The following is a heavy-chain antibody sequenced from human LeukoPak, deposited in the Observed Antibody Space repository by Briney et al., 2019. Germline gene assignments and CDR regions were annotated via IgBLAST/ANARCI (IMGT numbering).Heavy chain of an antibody. V-gene: IGHV3-23*01. J-gene: IGHJ4*02. Sequence: GGSLRLSCAASGFTFSSYGMSWVRQAPGKGLEWVSAISGSGVSTYYADSVKGRFTISRDNSKNTLYLQMNSLRAEDTAVYYCARHVDTAMVNFWGQGTLVTVSS. D-gene: IGHD5-18*01. CDR2: ISGSGVST. CDR3: ARHVDTAMVNF. CDR1: GFTFSSYG.